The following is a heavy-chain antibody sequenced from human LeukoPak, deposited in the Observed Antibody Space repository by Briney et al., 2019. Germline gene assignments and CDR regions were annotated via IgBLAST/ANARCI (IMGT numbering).Heavy chain of an antibody. Sequence: PSETLSLTCTVSGDSISISSSYWGWIRQPPGKGLEWIASTYYSGSTYYNPSLKSRVTMSVDTSKNQFSLRLSSVTAADTAVYYCARSDAYWLLYVVVPVNFDYWGQGTLVTVSS. V-gene: IGHV4-39*01. CDR3: ARSDAYWLLYVVVPVNFDY. CDR1: GDSISISSSY. D-gene: IGHD3-9*01. J-gene: IGHJ4*02. CDR2: TYYSGST.